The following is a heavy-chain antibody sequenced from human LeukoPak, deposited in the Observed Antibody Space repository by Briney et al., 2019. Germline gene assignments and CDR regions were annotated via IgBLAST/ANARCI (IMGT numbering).Heavy chain of an antibody. V-gene: IGHV3-23*01. CDR2: ISDSGTFT. CDR3: AKSGQYISGWYDY. D-gene: IGHD6-19*01. J-gene: IGHJ4*02. Sequence: PGGSLRLSCAASGFTLSSYAMSWVRQAPGKGLEWVSTISDSGTFTYYADSLKGRFTISRDNSKNTLYLQMNSLRAEDTAVYYCAKSGQYISGWYDYWGQGTLVTVSS. CDR1: GFTLSSYA.